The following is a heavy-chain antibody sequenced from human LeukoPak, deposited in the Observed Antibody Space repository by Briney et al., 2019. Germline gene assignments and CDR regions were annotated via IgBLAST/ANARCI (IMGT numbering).Heavy chain of an antibody. CDR1: GFIFKNYW. J-gene: IGHJ4*02. CDR3: ARDPDLRRGFDGEGY. Sequence: GGSLRFSCAASGFIFKNYWMSWVRQAPGKGLEWVANVNQDGRQKNYVDSVRGRFTISRDNVKNSLYLQMNSLRAEDTAVYYCARDPDLRRGFDGEGYWGQGTLVTVSS. V-gene: IGHV3-7*05. D-gene: IGHD3-10*01. CDR2: VNQDGRQK.